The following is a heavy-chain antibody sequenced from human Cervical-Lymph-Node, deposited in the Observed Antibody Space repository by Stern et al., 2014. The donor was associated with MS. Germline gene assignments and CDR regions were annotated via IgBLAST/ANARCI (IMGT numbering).Heavy chain of an antibody. J-gene: IGHJ6*02. D-gene: IGHD4-23*01. CDR2: IIPMFNTT. Sequence: VQLVESGAEERKPGSSVKVSCKASGGTFSNYAFSWVRQAPGQGLEWMGGIIPMFNTTEYAQKFQARVTIIADDSTSTAYMELKNLKFDDTAVYFCARFGGSAVWGQGTTVIVSS. V-gene: IGHV1-69*01. CDR3: ARFGGSAV. CDR1: GGTFSNYA.